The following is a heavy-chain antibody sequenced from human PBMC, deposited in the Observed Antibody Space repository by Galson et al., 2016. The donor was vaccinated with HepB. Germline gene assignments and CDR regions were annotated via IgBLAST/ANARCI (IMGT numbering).Heavy chain of an antibody. CDR2: VYYTGAT. J-gene: IGHJ5*02. D-gene: IGHD6-19*01. CDR3: ARSDAVFDNWFSP. CDR1: GGSITGTTYS. V-gene: IGHV4-39*01. Sequence: SETLSLTCSVSGGSITGTTYSWGYIRQPPGKGLEWIGSVYYTGATYLNPSLRSRAAISVDTSTNQFSLKLTSVTAADTAVYFCARSDAVFDNWFSPWGQGTLVTVSS.